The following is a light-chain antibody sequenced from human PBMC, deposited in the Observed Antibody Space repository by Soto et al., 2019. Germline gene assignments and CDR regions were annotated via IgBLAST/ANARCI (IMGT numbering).Light chain of an antibody. Sequence: EIVLTQSPGTLSLSPGARATLSCRASQSVSSSYLAWYQQKPGQAPRLLIYGASSRATGIPDRFSGSGSGTDFTLTISRLEPEDFAVYYCQQYGSSPGVTFGGGTKVEIK. CDR2: GAS. CDR1: QSVSSSY. CDR3: QQYGSSPGVT. V-gene: IGKV3-20*01. J-gene: IGKJ4*01.